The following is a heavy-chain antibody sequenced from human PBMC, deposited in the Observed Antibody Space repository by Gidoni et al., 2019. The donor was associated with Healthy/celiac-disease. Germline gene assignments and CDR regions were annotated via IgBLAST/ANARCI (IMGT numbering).Heavy chain of an antibody. CDR3: AKGGLYSYGEANWFDP. D-gene: IGHD5-18*01. Sequence: EVQLLESGGGLVQPGGSLRLSCAASGFTFSSYAMSWVRQAPGKGLEWVSAISGSGGSTYYADSVKGRFTISRDNSKNTLYLQMNSLRAEDTAVYYCAKGGLYSYGEANWFDPWGQGTLVTVSS. V-gene: IGHV3-23*01. CDR2: ISGSGGST. J-gene: IGHJ5*02. CDR1: GFTFSSYA.